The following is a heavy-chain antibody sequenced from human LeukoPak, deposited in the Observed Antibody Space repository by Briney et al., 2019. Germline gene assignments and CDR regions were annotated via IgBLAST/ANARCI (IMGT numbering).Heavy chain of an antibody. Sequence: SETLSLTCTVSGGSISSGDYYWSWIRQPPGKGLEWIGYIYYSGSTYYNPSLKSRVTISVDTSKNQFSLKLSSVTAADTAVYYCARAPQIAARPYYYMDVWGKGTTVTVSS. D-gene: IGHD6-6*01. CDR2: IYYSGST. CDR3: ARAPQIAARPYYYMDV. J-gene: IGHJ6*03. V-gene: IGHV4-30-4*08. CDR1: GGSISSGDYY.